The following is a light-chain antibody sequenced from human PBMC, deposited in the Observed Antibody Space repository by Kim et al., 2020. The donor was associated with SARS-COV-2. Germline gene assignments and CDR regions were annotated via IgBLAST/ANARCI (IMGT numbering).Light chain of an antibody. CDR1: QGITTY. J-gene: IGKJ2*01. V-gene: IGKV1-9*01. CDR2: IAS. CDR3: QQLNSFPYT. Sequence: DIQLTQSPSFLSASVGDRVTITCRASQGITTYLAWYQQKLGKAPKLLIYIASTLQSGVPSRFSGSGSGTEFTLTISGLQPEDSATYYCQQLNSFPYTFGQGTKLEI.